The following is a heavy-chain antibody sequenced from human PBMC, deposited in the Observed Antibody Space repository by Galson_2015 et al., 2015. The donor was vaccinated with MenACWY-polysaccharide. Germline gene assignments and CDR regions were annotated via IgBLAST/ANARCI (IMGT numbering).Heavy chain of an antibody. D-gene: IGHD6-19*01. J-gene: IGHJ1*01. V-gene: IGHV1-24*01. CDR3: ATTGIAVAGTFQH. Sequence: SVKVSCKVSGYTLTELSMHWVRQAPGKGLEWMGGFDPEDGETIYAQKFQGRVTMTEDTSTDTAYMELSSLRSEDTAVYYCATTGIAVAGTFQHWGQGTLVTVSS. CDR2: FDPEDGET. CDR1: GYTLTELS.